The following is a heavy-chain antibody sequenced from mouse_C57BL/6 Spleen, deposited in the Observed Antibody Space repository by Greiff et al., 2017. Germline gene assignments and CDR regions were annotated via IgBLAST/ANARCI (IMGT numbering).Heavy chain of an antibody. CDR2: IDPSDSYT. CDR1: GHTFTSYW. Sequence: QVQLQQPGAELVMPGASVKLSCEASGHTFTSYWMHWVKQRPGQGLEWIGEIDPSDSYTNYNQKFKGKSTLTVDKSSSTAYMQLSSLTSEDSAVYYCARSGGSSYYAMDYWGQGTSVTVSS. V-gene: IGHV1-69*01. CDR3: ARSGGSSYYAMDY. D-gene: IGHD1-1*01. J-gene: IGHJ4*01.